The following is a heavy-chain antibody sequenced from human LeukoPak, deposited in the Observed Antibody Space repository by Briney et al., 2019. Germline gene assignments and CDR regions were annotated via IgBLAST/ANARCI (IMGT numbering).Heavy chain of an antibody. Sequence: GGSLRLSCAASGFTFSSYSMDWVRQAPGKGLEWVSSISSSSSYIYYADSVKGRFTISRDNAKNSLYPQMNSLRAEDTAVYYCAREVVTIFGVVIRDDAFVIWGQGTMVTVSS. CDR3: AREVVTIFGVVIRDDAFVI. J-gene: IGHJ3*02. CDR1: GFTFSSYS. V-gene: IGHV3-21*01. CDR2: ISSSSSYI. D-gene: IGHD3-3*01.